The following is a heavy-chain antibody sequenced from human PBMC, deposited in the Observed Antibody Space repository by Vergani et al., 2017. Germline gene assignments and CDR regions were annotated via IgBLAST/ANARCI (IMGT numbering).Heavy chain of an antibody. CDR2: ISWNSGSI. J-gene: IGHJ4*02. CDR3: AKDVERWPLYYCDY. CDR1: GFTFDDYA. V-gene: IGHV3-9*01. Sequence: EVQLVESGGGLVQPGRSLRLSCAASGFTFDDYAMHWVRQAPGKGLEWVSGISWNSGSIGYADSVKGRFTISRDNAKNSLYRQMNSLRAEGTALYYCAKDVERWPLYYCDYWGQGTLVTVSS. D-gene: IGHD3-3*01.